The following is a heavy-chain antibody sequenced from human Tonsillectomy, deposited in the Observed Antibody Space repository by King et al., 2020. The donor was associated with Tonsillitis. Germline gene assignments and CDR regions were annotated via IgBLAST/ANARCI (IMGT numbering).Heavy chain of an antibody. CDR1: GFSLSTTGVG. V-gene: IGHV2-5*01. Sequence: ITLKESGPTLVKPTQTLTLTCTFSGFSLSTTGVGVGRIRQTPGKALEWLANIYWNDDKRYNSSLKSRLTITKDTSKNQVVLTMTNMDPVDTATYYCAHSPMNTYHRSGSYDLDYWGQGTLVTVSS. J-gene: IGHJ4*02. CDR2: IYWNDDK. D-gene: IGHD3-10*01. CDR3: AHSPMNTYHRSGSYDLDY.